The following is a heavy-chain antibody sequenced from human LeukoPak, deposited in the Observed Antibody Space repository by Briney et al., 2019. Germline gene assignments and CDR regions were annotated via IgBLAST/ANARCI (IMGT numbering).Heavy chain of an antibody. D-gene: IGHD3-10*01. V-gene: IGHV3-30*02. J-gene: IGHJ4*02. CDR2: IRYDGSNK. CDR3: AKDLGYGSGSYYNGDYFDY. CDR1: GFTFSSYG. Sequence: GGSLRLSCAASGFTFSSYGMHWVRQAPGKGLEWVAFIRYDGSNKYYADSVKGRFTISRDNSKNTLYLQMNSLRAEDTAVYYCAKDLGYGSGSYYNGDYFDYWGQGTLVTVSS.